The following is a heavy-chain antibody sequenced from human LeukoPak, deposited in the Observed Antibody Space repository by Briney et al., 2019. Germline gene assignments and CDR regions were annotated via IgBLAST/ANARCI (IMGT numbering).Heavy chain of an antibody. V-gene: IGHV3-23*01. CDR3: AKHSSSWHYFDY. D-gene: IGHD6-13*01. CDR2: ITATGSRT. J-gene: IGHJ4*02. CDR1: GLTFGSYT. Sequence: GGSLRLSCTASGLTFGSYTMSWVRQAPGKGLEWVSGITATGSRTYYADSVKGRFTISRDSSKNTLYLQLNSLRADDTAVYYCAKHSSSWHYFDYWGQGTLVTVSS.